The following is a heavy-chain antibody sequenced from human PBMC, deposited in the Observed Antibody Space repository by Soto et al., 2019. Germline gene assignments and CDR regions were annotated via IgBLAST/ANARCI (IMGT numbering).Heavy chain of an antibody. J-gene: IGHJ3*01. CDR3: GRDSYDYVWGTYRWNAFDV. CDR1: GASISSSNW. CDR2: IYRSGNA. V-gene: IGHV4-4*02. Sequence: SETLSLTCDVSGASISSSNWWSWVRQSPGKGLEWIGEIYRSGNASYNPSLKSRVTISLDKSKNQFSLKLTSVTAADTAVYYCGRDSYDYVWGTYRWNAFDVWGQGIRVTVSS. D-gene: IGHD3-16*02.